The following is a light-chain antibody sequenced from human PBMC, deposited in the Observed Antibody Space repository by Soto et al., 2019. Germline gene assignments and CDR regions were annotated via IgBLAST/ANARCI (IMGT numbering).Light chain of an antibody. V-gene: IGKV3-15*01. CDR2: GAS. Sequence: EIVMTQSPATLSVSPGERVSLSCRASQRIGTSLAWYQQKPGQAPRLLIYGASTRATGTPARFSGSGSGTEFTLTISSPQSEDFAVYYCQQYHNWPPITFGGGAKIEIK. CDR3: QQYHNWPPIT. J-gene: IGKJ4*01. CDR1: QRIGTS.